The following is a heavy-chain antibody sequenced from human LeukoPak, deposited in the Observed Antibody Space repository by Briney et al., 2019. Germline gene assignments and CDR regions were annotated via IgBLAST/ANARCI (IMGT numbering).Heavy chain of an antibody. J-gene: IGHJ6*03. CDR3: ANYDFYYYYMDV. CDR1: GFTFSSYA. Sequence: PGGCLRLSCAASGFTFSSYAMSWVRQASGKGLEDDSAISGSGGSTYYADSVKSRFTISRDNSKNTLYLQMNSLRAEDKAVYYCANYDFYYYYMDVWGKGTTVTVSS. D-gene: IGHD3-3*01. V-gene: IGHV3-23*01. CDR2: ISGSGGST.